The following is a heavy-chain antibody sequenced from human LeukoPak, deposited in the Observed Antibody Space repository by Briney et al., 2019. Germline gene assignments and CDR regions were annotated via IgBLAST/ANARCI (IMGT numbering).Heavy chain of an antibody. V-gene: IGHV3-21*01. CDR2: ISSSSSYI. D-gene: IGHD3-10*01. J-gene: IGHJ5*02. Sequence: KSGGSLRLSCAASGFTFSSYSMNWVRQAPGKGLEWVSSISSSSSYIYYADSVKGRFTISRDNAKNSLYLQMNSLRAEDTAVYYCARAAPRGLSRFGEFDPWGQGTLVTVSS. CDR1: GFTFSSYS. CDR3: ARAAPRGLSRFGEFDP.